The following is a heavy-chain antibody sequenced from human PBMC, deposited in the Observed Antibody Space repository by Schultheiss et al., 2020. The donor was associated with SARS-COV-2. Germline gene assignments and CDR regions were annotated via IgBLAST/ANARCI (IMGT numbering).Heavy chain of an antibody. CDR3: ARALGGLRRAFDI. D-gene: IGHD4-17*01. CDR1: GFTFDDYA. V-gene: IGHV3-11*04. J-gene: IGHJ3*02. Sequence: GGSLRLSCAASGFTFDDYAMHWVRQAPGKGLEWVSYISSSGSTIYYADSVKGRFTISRDNAKNSLYLQMNNLRVEDTAVYYCARALGGLRRAFDIWGQGTMVTVSS. CDR2: ISSSGSTI.